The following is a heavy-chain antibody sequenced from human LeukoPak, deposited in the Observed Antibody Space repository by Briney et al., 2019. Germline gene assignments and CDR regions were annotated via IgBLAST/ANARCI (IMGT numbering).Heavy chain of an antibody. D-gene: IGHD2-2*02. V-gene: IGHV1-69*04. CDR3: AATGYCSSTSCYTYFDY. J-gene: IGHJ4*02. CDR2: IIPILGIA. CDR1: GGTFSSYA. Sequence: GASVKVSCKASGGTFSSYAISWVRQAPGQGLEWMGRIIPILGIANYAQKFQGRVTITTDESTSTAYMELSSLRSEDTAVYYCAATGYCSSTSCYTYFDYWGQGTLVTVSS.